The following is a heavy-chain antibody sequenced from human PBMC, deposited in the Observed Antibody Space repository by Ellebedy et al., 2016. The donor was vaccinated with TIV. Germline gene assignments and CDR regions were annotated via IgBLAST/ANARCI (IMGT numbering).Heavy chain of an antibody. V-gene: IGHV3-53*01. CDR1: GFTVSSNY. J-gene: IGHJ6*02. Sequence: GGSLRLXXAASGFTVSSNYMSWVRQAPGKGLEWVSVIYSDGSTYYVDSVKGRFTISRDNSKNTLSLQMNSLRAEDTAVYYCAKHRGDYYYYNDMDVWGQGTTVTVSS. CDR3: AKHRGDYYYYNDMDV. CDR2: IYSDGST.